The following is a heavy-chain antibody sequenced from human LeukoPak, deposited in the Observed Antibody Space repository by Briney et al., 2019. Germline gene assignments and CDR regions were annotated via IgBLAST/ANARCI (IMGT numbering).Heavy chain of an antibody. Sequence: GGSLRLSCAASGFTFSSYGMHWVRQAPGKGLEWVAFIRYDGSNKYYADSVKGRFTISRDNSKNTLYLQMNSLRAEDTAVYYCARKAMTTVGPFDYWGQGTLVTVSS. CDR2: IRYDGSNK. CDR1: GFTFSSYG. J-gene: IGHJ4*02. D-gene: IGHD4-17*01. V-gene: IGHV3-30*02. CDR3: ARKAMTTVGPFDY.